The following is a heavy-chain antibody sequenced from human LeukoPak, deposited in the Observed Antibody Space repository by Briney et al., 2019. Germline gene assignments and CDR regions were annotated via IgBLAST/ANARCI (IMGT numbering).Heavy chain of an antibody. J-gene: IGHJ4*02. Sequence: SQTLSLTCTVSGGSISSGSYYWSWIRQPAGKGLEWIGRIYTSGSTNYNPSLKSRVTISVDTSKNQFSLKLSSVTAADTAVYYCARGGQSIAARPGDYWGQGTLVTVSS. V-gene: IGHV4-61*02. CDR1: GGSISSGSYY. D-gene: IGHD6-6*01. CDR3: ARGGQSIAARPGDY. CDR2: IYTSGST.